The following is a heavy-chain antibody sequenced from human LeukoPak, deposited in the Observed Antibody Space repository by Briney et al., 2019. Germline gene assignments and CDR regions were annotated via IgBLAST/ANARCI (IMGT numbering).Heavy chain of an antibody. CDR2: IYYSGST. CDR1: GGSISSSSYY. J-gene: IGHJ4*02. D-gene: IGHD3-9*01. V-gene: IGHV4-39*01. CDR3: ARVYYDILTGYYLVLDY. Sequence: ETLSLTCFVSGGSISSSSYYWGWIRQPPGKGLEWIGSIYYSGSTYYNPSLKSRVTISVDTSKNQFSLKLSSVTAADTAVYYCARVYYDILTGYYLVLDYWGQGTLVTVSS.